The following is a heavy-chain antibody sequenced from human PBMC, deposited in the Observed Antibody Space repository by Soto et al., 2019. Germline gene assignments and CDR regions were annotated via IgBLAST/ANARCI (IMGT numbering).Heavy chain of an antibody. CDR2: ISSSSSYI. Sequence: PGGSLRLSCAASGFTFSSYSMNWVRQAPGKGLEWVSSISSSSSYIYYADSVKGRFTISRDNAKNSLYLQMNSPRAEDTAVYYCARERIIAPNWFDPWGQGTLVTVSS. CDR3: ARERIIAPNWFDP. D-gene: IGHD6-13*01. CDR1: GFTFSSYS. V-gene: IGHV3-21*01. J-gene: IGHJ5*02.